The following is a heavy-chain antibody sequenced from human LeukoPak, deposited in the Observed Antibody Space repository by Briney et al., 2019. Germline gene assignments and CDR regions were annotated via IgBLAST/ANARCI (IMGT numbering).Heavy chain of an antibody. J-gene: IGHJ6*02. CDR3: ARLLSWRMDV. V-gene: IGHV3-33*08. CDR2: IWNDGGKE. D-gene: IGHD6-13*01. CDR1: GDTFSRHG. Sequence: PGRSLRLSCAVSGDTFSRHGMHWVRQAPGKGLEWVAVIWNDGGKEYYADSVKGRFTISRDNSKNTVYLQMNSLRVEDTAVYYCARLLSWRMDVWGQGTTVTVSS.